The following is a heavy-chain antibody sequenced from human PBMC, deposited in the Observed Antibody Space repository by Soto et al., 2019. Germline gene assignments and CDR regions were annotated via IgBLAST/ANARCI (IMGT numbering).Heavy chain of an antibody. CDR1: GGSISSGDYY. CDR2: IYYSGST. Sequence: SETLSLTCTVSGGSISSGDYYWSWIRQPPGKGLEWIGYIYYSGSTNYNPSLKSRVTISVDTSKNQFSLKLSSVTAADTAMYYCARGSSSKGRTGGGPGTAWFDPWAQGTLVPVSP. V-gene: IGHV4-30-4*01. D-gene: IGHD6-13*01. J-gene: IGHJ5*02. CDR3: ARGSSSKGRTGGGPGTAWFDP.